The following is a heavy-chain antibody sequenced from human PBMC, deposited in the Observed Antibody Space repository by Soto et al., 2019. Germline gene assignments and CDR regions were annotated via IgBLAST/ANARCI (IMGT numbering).Heavy chain of an antibody. D-gene: IGHD6-13*01. Sequence: SETLSLTCTVSGGSISSYYWSWIRQPPGKGLEWIGYIYYSGSTNYNPSLKSRVTISVDTSKNQFSLKLSSVTAADTAVYYCARHIAAAGTGVYWFDPWGQGTLVTVSS. CDR2: IYYSGST. CDR1: GGSISSYY. J-gene: IGHJ5*02. V-gene: IGHV4-59*08. CDR3: ARHIAAAGTGVYWFDP.